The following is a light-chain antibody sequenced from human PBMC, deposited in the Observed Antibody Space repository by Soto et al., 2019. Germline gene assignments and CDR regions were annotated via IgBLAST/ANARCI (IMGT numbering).Light chain of an antibody. CDR1: QGITNF. Sequence: DIQMTQSPSSLSASVGDRVTITCRASQGITNFLAWYQQKPGTAPKLLIYAASTLHSGVPSRFSGSGYGTEFTLNISSLQPEDAANYYCQKYSSAPFTFGPGTKVEIK. V-gene: IGKV1-27*01. J-gene: IGKJ3*01. CDR3: QKYSSAPFT. CDR2: AAS.